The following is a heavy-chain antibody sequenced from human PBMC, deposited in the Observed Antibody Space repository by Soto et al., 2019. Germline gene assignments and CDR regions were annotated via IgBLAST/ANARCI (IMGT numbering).Heavy chain of an antibody. CDR2: IGSSSSTI. CDR1: GFTFSSFN. J-gene: IGHJ6*03. CDR3: ARDFDFWSGYYYFMDV. Sequence: EVQLVDSGGGLVQPGGSLRLSCAASGFTFSSFNMNWVRQAPGKGLEWVSYIGSSSSTIYYADSVKGRFPISRDNAKNSLYLQMNSLRAEDTAVYYCARDFDFWSGYYYFMDVWGKGTTVTVSS. V-gene: IGHV3-48*01. D-gene: IGHD3-3*01.